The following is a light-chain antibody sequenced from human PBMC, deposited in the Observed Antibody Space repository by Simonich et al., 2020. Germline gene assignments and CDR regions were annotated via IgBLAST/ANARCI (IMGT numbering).Light chain of an antibody. CDR3: QQYYSTPYT. V-gene: IGKV4-1*01. J-gene: IGKJ2*01. Sequence: DIVMTQSPDSLAVSLGERATIHCNSSQSVLYSSNNKTYLAWYQQKPGQPPKLLIYLASTREAGVPDRFSGSGSGTDFTLTISSLQAEDVAVYDCQQYYSTPYTFGQGTKLEIK. CDR1: QSVLYSSNNKTY. CDR2: LAS.